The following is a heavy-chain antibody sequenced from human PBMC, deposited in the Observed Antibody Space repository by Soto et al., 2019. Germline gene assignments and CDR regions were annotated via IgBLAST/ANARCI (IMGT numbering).Heavy chain of an antibody. V-gene: IGHV4-34*01. CDR1: GWSFSVYY. CDR2: INHSGST. Sequence: SETLSLTCAVYGWSFSVYYWSWIRQPPGKGLEWIGEINHSGSTNYNPSLKSRVTISVDTSKNQFSLKLSSVTAADTAVYYCARVYDFWSGSRYGMDVWGEGTKVIASS. J-gene: IGHJ6*04. D-gene: IGHD3-3*01. CDR3: ARVYDFWSGSRYGMDV.